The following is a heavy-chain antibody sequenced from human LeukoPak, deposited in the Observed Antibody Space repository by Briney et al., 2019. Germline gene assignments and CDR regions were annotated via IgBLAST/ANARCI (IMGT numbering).Heavy chain of an antibody. D-gene: IGHD3-22*01. CDR1: GFTFSSYW. CDR3: ARDVGYDSSGYYPYYFDY. CDR2: IKQDGSEK. Sequence: GGSLRLSCAASGFTFSSYWMSWVRQAPGKGLECVGNIKQDGSEKHYVDSVQGRFTISRDNAKNLLFLQMNSLRAEDTAVYYCARDVGYDSSGYYPYYFDYWGQGTLGTVSS. J-gene: IGHJ4*02. V-gene: IGHV3-7*05.